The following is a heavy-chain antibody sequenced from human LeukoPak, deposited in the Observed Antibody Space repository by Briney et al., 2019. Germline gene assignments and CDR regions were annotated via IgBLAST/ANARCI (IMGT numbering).Heavy chain of an antibody. CDR1: GFTFSSYW. CDR2: INSDGSST. D-gene: IGHD3-10*01. Sequence: PGGSLRLSCAASGFTFSSYWMNWVRQAPGKGLVWVSRINSDGSSTNYADSVKGRFTISRENVKDTLYMQMNSLRAEDTAMYYCARAVYYSNYLGYWGQGTLVTVSS. V-gene: IGHV3-74*01. CDR3: ARAVYYSNYLGY. J-gene: IGHJ4*01.